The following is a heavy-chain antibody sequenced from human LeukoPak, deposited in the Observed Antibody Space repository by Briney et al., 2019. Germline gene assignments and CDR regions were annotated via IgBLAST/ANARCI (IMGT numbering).Heavy chain of an antibody. D-gene: IGHD3-3*01. CDR3: ARVARLRFLEWLLHYYYYYMVV. V-gene: IGHV4-34*01. Sequence: PSETLSLTCAVYGGSFSGYYWSWIRQPPGKGLEWIGEINHSGSTNYNPSLKSRVTISVDTSKNQFSLKLSSVTAADTAVYFCARVARLRFLEWLLHYYYYYMVVWGKGNTVTVSS. J-gene: IGHJ6*03. CDR1: GGSFSGYY. CDR2: INHSGST.